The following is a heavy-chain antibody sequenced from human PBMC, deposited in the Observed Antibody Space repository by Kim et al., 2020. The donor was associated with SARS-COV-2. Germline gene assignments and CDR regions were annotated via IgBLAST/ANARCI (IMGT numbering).Heavy chain of an antibody. J-gene: IGHJ6*02. Sequence: TLSLTCTVSGGSISSGSYYWSWIRQPAGKGLEWIGRIYTSGSTNYNPSLKSRVTISVDTSKNQFSLKLSSVTAADTAVYYCARGRGVLRYFDWLFYYYGMDVWGQGTTVTVSS. CDR2: IYTSGST. CDR1: GGSISSGSYY. V-gene: IGHV4-61*02. D-gene: IGHD3-9*01. CDR3: ARGRGVLRYFDWLFYYYGMDV.